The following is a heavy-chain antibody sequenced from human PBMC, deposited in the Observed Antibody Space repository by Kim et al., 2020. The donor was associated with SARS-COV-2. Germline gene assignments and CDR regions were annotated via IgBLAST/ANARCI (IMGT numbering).Heavy chain of an antibody. CDR2: ISGGGGTT. CDR3: AKDPTPQTSGWYK. J-gene: IGHJ4*02. V-gene: IGHV3-23*01. D-gene: IGHD6-19*01. CDR1: GLTFSSHA. Sequence: GGSLRLSCAASGLTFSSHAMSWVRQAPRKGLEWVSAISGGGGTTYYADSVKGRFTISRDNSKNTLYLQMNSLRAEDTAVYYCAKDPTPQTSGWYKWGQGTLVTVSS.